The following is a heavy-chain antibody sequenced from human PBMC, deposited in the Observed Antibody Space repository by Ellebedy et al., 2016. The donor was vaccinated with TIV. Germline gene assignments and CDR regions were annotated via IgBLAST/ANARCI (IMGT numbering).Heavy chain of an antibody. CDR1: GLTFSSYA. V-gene: IGHV3-23*01. J-gene: IGHJ4*02. CDR3: AKDGPRDSSGYNFRFDY. Sequence: GESLKISCAASGLTFSSYAMSWVRQAPGTGLEWVSAISGSGGSTYYADSVKGRFTISRDNSKNTLDLQMNSLRAEDTAVYYCAKDGPRDSSGYNFRFDYWGQGTLVTVSS. CDR2: ISGSGGST. D-gene: IGHD3-22*01.